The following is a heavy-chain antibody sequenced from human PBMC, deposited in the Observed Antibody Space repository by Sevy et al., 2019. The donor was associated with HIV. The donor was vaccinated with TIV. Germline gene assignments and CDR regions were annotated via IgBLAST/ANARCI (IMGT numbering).Heavy chain of an antibody. Sequence: GGSLRLSCAASGFTFINYNMNWVRQAPGKGIEWVSCISGSSNYIYYAQSVKGRFIISRDNAKDTLFLQMNSLRADDTAAYYCARGPPDGSYDYFDSWGQGTLVTVSS. CDR1: GFTFINYN. D-gene: IGHD1-26*01. CDR3: ARGPPDGSYDYFDS. V-gene: IGHV3-21*06. J-gene: IGHJ4*02. CDR2: ISGSSNYI.